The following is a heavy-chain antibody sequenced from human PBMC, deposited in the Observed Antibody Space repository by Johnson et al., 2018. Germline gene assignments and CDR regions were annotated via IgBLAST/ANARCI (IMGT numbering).Heavy chain of an antibody. CDR2: INSDESST. J-gene: IGHJ6*04. V-gene: IGHV3-74*01. CDR3: AREGIQLWLFDV. Sequence: VQLVQSGGGLVQPGGSLRLSCAASGFTFSSYWMSWVRQAPGKGLVWVSRINSDESSTRYADSVKGRFTMSRDNAKNTLYLQMNSLRAEDTAVYYCAREGIQLWLFDVWGKGTTVTVSS. CDR1: GFTFSSYW. D-gene: IGHD5-18*01.